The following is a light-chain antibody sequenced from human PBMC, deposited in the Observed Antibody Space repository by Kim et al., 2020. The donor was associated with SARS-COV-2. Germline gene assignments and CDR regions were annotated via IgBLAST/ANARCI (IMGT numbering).Light chain of an antibody. Sequence: SVSPGQTASITCSGDRLGNKYVCWYQQKPGQSPVVVMYQDERRPSGIPELFSGSNSGNTATLTISGTQAMDEADYYCQVWDSTTTVFGGGTQLTVL. CDR1: RLGNKY. J-gene: IGLJ2*01. CDR3: QVWDSTTTV. CDR2: QDE. V-gene: IGLV3-1*01.